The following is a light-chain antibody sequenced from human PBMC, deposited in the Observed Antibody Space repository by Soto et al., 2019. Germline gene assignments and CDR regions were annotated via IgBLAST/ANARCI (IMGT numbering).Light chain of an antibody. J-gene: IGKJ1*01. CDR3: QQYDSAPLT. CDR2: DAS. V-gene: IGKV1-27*01. CDR1: QGISNY. Sequence: DIPMTQSPSSLSASVGDRVTITCRASQGISNYLAWYQQKPGQVPKLMIYDASTLQSGVPSRFSGSGSGTDFTHTITSLQPEDFSTNYCQQYDSAPLTFGQGTKVEIK.